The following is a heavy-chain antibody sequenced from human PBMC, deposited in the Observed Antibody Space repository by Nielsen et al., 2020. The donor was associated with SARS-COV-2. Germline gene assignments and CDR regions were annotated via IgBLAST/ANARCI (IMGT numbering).Heavy chain of an antibody. V-gene: IGHV3-9*01. J-gene: IGHJ4*02. CDR2: ISWNSIRV. CDR1: GFTFSSYD. CDR3: AKDEGGGNYGPFDY. D-gene: IGHD4-17*01. Sequence: SLKISCAASGFTFSSYDMSWVRQAPGKGLEWVSGISWNSIRVDYADSVKDRFTISRDNAKNSLYLEMKSLRTEDTALYYCAKDEGGGNYGPFDYWGQGALVTVSS.